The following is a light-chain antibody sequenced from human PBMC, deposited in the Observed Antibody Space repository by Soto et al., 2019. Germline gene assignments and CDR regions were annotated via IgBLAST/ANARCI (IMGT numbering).Light chain of an antibody. CDR1: QNVSIY. V-gene: IGKV3-11*01. CDR3: QQRSNWPFT. Sequence: EIVLTQSPATLSLSPGERATLSCRASQNVSIYLAWFQQKPGQAPRLLIYDASNRATGIPARFSGSGSGTDFPHTISSLEPEDFAVYYCQQRSNWPFTFGPGTKLDIK. J-gene: IGKJ3*01. CDR2: DAS.